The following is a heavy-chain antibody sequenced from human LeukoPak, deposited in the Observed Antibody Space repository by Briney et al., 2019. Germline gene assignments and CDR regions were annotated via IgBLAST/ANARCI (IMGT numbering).Heavy chain of an antibody. D-gene: IGHD3-10*01. Sequence: ASVKVSCKGFGYTFFSHGISWVRQAPGQGLEWMGWISGYNHNTDYAQKFQGRVTMTTDTSTSTAYMQLRSLRSDDTATYYCGRINKADGGGRIAWSYTSNYYYIDVWGQGTTVTVS. CDR1: GYTFFSHG. CDR3: GRINKADGGGRIAWSYTSNYYYIDV. CDR2: ISGYNHNT. V-gene: IGHV1-18*01. J-gene: IGHJ6*03.